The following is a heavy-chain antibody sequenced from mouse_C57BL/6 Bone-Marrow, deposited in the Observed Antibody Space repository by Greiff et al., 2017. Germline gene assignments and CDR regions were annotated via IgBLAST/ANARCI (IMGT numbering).Heavy chain of an antibody. Sequence: QVQLQQSGPGLVQPSQSLSITCTVSGFSLTSYGVHWVRQSPGKGLEWLGVLWRGGSTDYNAAFMSTLSITKVNSKSHVFFKMNNLQADDAAIYYCAGQLWTFAYWGQGTLVTVSA. D-gene: IGHD1-1*02. CDR2: LWRGGST. CDR1: GFSLTSYG. J-gene: IGHJ3*01. V-gene: IGHV2-5*01. CDR3: AGQLWTFAY.